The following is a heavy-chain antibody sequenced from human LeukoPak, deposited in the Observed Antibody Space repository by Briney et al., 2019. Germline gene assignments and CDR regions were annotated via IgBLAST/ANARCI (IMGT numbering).Heavy chain of an antibody. CDR3: ARYIAEAGSHYFYGMDV. CDR1: GFTFSSYG. J-gene: IGHJ6*02. CDR2: ISYDGSNK. Sequence: GRSLRLSCAASGFTFSSYGMHWVRQAPGKGLEWVAVISYDGSNKYYADSVKGRFTISRDNSKNTLFLQMNSLRPEDTAVYYCARYIAEAGSHYFYGMDVWGQGTTVTVSS. D-gene: IGHD6-19*01. V-gene: IGHV3-30*03.